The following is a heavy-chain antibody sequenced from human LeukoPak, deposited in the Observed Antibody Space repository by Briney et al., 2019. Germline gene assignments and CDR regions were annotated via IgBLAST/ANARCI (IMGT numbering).Heavy chain of an antibody. CDR2: FDPEDGET. CDR3: ATGYYYDSSGYLVY. D-gene: IGHD3-22*01. CDR1: GYTLTELS. V-gene: IGHV1-24*01. Sequence: ASVKVSCKVSGYTLTELSMHWVRQAPGKGLEWMGGFDPEDGETIYAQKFQGRVTMTEDSSTDTAYMELSCLRSEDTAVYYCATGYYYDSSGYLVYWGQGTLVTVSS. J-gene: IGHJ4*02.